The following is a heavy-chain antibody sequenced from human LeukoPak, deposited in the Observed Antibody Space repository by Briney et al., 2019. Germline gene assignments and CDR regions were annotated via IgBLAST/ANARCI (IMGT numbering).Heavy chain of an antibody. J-gene: IGHJ2*01. V-gene: IGHV3-48*03. D-gene: IGHD6-13*01. CDR1: GFTFSSYE. CDR3: ARAGRVAASGWWRHFDL. CDR2: ISSSGGTI. Sequence: QPGGSLRLSCAASGFTFSSYEMKWVRQAPAKGLEWLSYISSSGGTIFYADSVKGRFTISRDNAKNSLYLQMSSLRVEDTAVYYCARAGRVAASGWWRHFDLWGRGTLVTVSS.